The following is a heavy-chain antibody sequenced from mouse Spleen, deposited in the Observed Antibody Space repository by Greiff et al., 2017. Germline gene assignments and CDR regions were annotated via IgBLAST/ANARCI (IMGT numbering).Heavy chain of an antibody. Sequence: VQLQQSGAELARPGASVKMSCKASGYTFTSYTMHWVKQRPGQGLEWIGYINPSSGYTKYNQKFKDKATLTADKSSSTAYMQLSSLTSEDSAVYYCARGNSYLFDYWGQGTTLTVSS. D-gene: IGHD5-2*01. CDR1: GYTFTSYT. V-gene: IGHV1-4*01. J-gene: IGHJ2*01. CDR3: ARGNSYLFDY. CDR2: INPSSGYT.